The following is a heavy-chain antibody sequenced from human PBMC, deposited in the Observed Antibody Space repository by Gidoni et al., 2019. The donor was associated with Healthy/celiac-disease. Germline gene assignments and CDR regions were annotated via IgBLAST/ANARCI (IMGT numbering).Heavy chain of an antibody. J-gene: IGHJ6*02. CDR1: GFTFSTST. V-gene: IGHV1-58*01. CDR3: AAVDYDSGPSYYYGMDV. D-gene: IGHD3-10*01. Sequence: QIQLVQSGPEVRKPGTSVRVSCKASGFTFSTSTVQWVRQARGQRLEWIGWIVVGTGSTNYAQTFQERVTIIRDMSTSTAYMELSRLRSEDTAVYYCAAVDYDSGPSYYYGMDVWGQGTTVTVSS. CDR2: IVVGTGST.